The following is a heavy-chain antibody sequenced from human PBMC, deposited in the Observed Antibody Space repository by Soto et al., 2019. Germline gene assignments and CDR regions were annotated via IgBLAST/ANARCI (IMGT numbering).Heavy chain of an antibody. J-gene: IGHJ6*02. Sequence: GGSLRLSCGASGFTFSSYWMSWVGRAPGEGLEWVANIKQDGSEKYYVDSVKGRFTISRDNAKNSLYLQMNSLRAEDTAVYYCATDVLRFLEWFSRRLDVWGQGTTVTVSS. D-gene: IGHD3-3*01. CDR3: ATDVLRFLEWFSRRLDV. V-gene: IGHV3-7*01. CDR1: GFTFSSYW. CDR2: IKQDGSEK.